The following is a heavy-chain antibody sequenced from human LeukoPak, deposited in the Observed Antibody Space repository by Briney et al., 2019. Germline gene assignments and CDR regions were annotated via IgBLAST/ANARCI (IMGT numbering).Heavy chain of an antibody. CDR3: ARLPHYYDSQPFDY. CDR2: ISSSSSYI. CDR1: GFTFSSYS. J-gene: IGHJ4*02. D-gene: IGHD3-22*01. V-gene: IGHV3-21*01. Sequence: GGSLRLSCAASGFTFSSYSMNWVRQAPGKGLEWVSSISSSSSYIYYADSVKGRFTISRDNAKNSLYLQMNSLRAEDTAAYYCARLPHYYDSQPFDYWGQGTLVTVSS.